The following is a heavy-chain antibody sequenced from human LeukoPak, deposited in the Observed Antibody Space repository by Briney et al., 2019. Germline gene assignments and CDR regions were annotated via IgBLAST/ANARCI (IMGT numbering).Heavy chain of an antibody. D-gene: IGHD3-16*01. V-gene: IGHV3-74*01. CDR2: INGDGSST. Sequence: GGSLRLSCEASGFTFRSYWMHWVRHAPGKGLVWVSRINGDGSSTSYADSVKGRFTISRDNAKNTLYLQMNSLRAEDTAVYYCARTYAYDATGDRGHWGQGTLVTVSS. CDR1: GFTFRSYW. CDR3: ARTYAYDATGDRGH. J-gene: IGHJ4*02.